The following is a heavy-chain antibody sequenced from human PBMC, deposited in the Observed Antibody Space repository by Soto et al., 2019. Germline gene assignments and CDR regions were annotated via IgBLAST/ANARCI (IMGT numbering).Heavy chain of an antibody. CDR2: FSIGGST. Sequence: SGGSLRLSCAASGFTFSSYAMGWVRQGPGKGLEWVAVFSIGGSTHYADSVRGRFTISRDNSKNTLSLQMNSLTAEDTAVYFCAKRRGAGGHFDYWGQGALVTVSS. J-gene: IGHJ4*02. D-gene: IGHD2-15*01. CDR1: GFTFSSYA. V-gene: IGHV3-23*01. CDR3: AKRRGAGGHFDY.